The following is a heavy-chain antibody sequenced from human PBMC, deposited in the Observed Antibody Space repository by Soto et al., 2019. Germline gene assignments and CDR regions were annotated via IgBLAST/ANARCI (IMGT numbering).Heavy chain of an antibody. Sequence: QVQLVESGGGVVQPGRSLRLSCAASGFTFSSYGMHWVRQAPGTGLEWVAVIWYEGSNKYYADSVKGRFTISRDNSKNTVYLQMNSLRAEDTAVYYWARALTFGAVPQYYFYGMDVWGQGTKVTVSS. CDR3: ARALTFGAVPQYYFYGMDV. CDR2: IWYEGSNK. J-gene: IGHJ6*02. CDR1: GFTFSSYG. V-gene: IGHV3-33*01. D-gene: IGHD3-3*01.